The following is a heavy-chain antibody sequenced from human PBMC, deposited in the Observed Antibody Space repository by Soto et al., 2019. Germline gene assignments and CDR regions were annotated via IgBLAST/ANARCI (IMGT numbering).Heavy chain of an antibody. CDR1: GFTFSGSA. CDR3: TITVTTLSY. J-gene: IGHJ4*02. CDR2: IRSKANSYAT. V-gene: IGHV3-73*01. Sequence: PGGSLRLSCAASGFTFSGSAMHWVRQASGKGLEWVGRIRSKANSYATAYAASVKGRFTISRDDSKNTAYLQMNSLKTEDTAVYYCTITVTTLSYWGQGTLVTVSS. D-gene: IGHD4-17*01.